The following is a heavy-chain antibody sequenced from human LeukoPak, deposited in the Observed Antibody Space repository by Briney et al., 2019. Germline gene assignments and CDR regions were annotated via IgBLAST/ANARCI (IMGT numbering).Heavy chain of an antibody. CDR1: GFSVSNNY. D-gene: IGHD3-3*01. J-gene: IGHJ4*02. CDR3: ARDDGRSGCAH. Sequence: PGGSLTLSCAGSGFSVSNNYMSWVRQAPGKGLEWVSGISGGGTAHYADSVMGRFTVSRDNSKNTLHLQMNSLRVEDTAVYYCARDDGRSGCAHWGQGTLVTVSS. V-gene: IGHV3-53*01. CDR2: ISGGGTA.